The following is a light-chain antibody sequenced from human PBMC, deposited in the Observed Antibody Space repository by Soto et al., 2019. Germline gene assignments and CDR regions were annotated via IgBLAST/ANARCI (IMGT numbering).Light chain of an antibody. J-gene: IGKJ3*01. CDR2: AAS. CDR3: QNYNSAPFT. V-gene: IGKV1-27*01. Sequence: DIQMTQSPSSLSASFGDRVTITCRASQGISNYLAWYQQRPGKVPQLLIYAASTLLSWVPSRFSGSGSGTDFTLTINGLQPEDVATYYCQNYNSAPFTFGPGTKVDI. CDR1: QGISNY.